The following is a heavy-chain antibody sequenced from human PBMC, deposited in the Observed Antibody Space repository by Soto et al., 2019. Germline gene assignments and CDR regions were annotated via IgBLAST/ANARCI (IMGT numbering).Heavy chain of an antibody. Sequence: GGSLRLSCAASGFTFSSYGMHWVRQAPGKGLEWVAVIWYDGSNKYYADSVKGRFTISRDNSKNTLYLQMNSLRAEDTAVYYCARDPLTGDGSYYYYYGMDVWGQGTTVTVSS. V-gene: IGHV3-33*01. J-gene: IGHJ6*02. D-gene: IGHD7-27*01. CDR2: IWYDGSNK. CDR3: ARDPLTGDGSYYYYYGMDV. CDR1: GFTFSSYG.